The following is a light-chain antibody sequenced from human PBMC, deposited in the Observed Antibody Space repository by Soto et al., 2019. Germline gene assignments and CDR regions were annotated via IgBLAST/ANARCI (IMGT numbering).Light chain of an antibody. Sequence: EIVMTQSPATLSVSPGDRATLSCRASQSVSSNLAWYQQRPGQAPRLLIYGASTRATGIPARFSGSGSGTDFTLTISRLEPEDFAVYYCQHYYTSYTTFGQGTKVDIK. CDR3: QHYYTSYTT. CDR1: QSVSSN. J-gene: IGKJ1*01. CDR2: GAS. V-gene: IGKV3-15*01.